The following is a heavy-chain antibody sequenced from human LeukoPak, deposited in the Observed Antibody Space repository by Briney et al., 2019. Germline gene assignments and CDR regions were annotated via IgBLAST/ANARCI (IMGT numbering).Heavy chain of an antibody. J-gene: IGHJ4*02. D-gene: IGHD6-13*01. CDR3: ARRPGYSSHAGFDY. V-gene: IGHV5-51*01. CDR2: IYPGDSDT. CDR1: GYSFTSYW. Sequence: GASLKISCKGSGYSFTSYWIGWVRQLPGKGLEWMGIIYPGDSDTRYSPSFQSQVTISADKSISTAYLQWSSLTASDTAIYYCARRPGYSSHAGFDYWGQGTLVTVSS.